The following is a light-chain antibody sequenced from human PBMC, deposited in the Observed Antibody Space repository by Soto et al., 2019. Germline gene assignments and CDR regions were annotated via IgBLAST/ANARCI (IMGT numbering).Light chain of an antibody. V-gene: IGKV1-39*01. J-gene: IGKJ5*01. Sequence: DIQMTQSPSALSASVGDRVTITCRSSQSISSYLNWYQQKPGRDPKLLIYAAASVQVGVPSKFSASRYYTDFTLILSCLQPEHSANYHGQRSHSPPLAFGQGTRLQI. CDR3: QRSHSPPLA. CDR1: QSISSY. CDR2: AAA.